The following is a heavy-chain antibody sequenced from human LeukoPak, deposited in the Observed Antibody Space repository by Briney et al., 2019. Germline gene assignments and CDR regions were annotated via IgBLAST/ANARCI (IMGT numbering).Heavy chain of an antibody. J-gene: IGHJ5*02. CDR3: ARGEITMVRGPLGNWFDP. V-gene: IGHV1-46*01. CDR1: GYTFTSYY. D-gene: IGHD3-10*01. Sequence: ASVKVSCKASGYTFTSYYMHWVRQAPGQGLEWMGIINPSGGSTSYAQKFQGRVTMTRDTSTSTVYMELSSPRSEDTAVYYCARGEITMVRGPLGNWFDPWGQGTLVTVSS. CDR2: INPSGGST.